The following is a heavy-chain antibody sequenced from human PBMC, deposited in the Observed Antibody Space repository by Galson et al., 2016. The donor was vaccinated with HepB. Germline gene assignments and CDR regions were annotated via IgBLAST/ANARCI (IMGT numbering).Heavy chain of an antibody. CDR3: TREGTMVSGYSHSGYAYGMDV. V-gene: IGHV1-3*01. Sequence: SVKVSCKASGYTFSSFAMHWVRQAPGQRLEWMGWINAGNGNTKYSQKFQARVVFIRDTAASKVHMELSSLRSEDTAVYYCTREGTMVSGYSHSGYAYGMDVGGQGTTVTVSS. CDR1: GYTFSSFA. J-gene: IGHJ6*02. D-gene: IGHD3-22*01. CDR2: INAGNGNT.